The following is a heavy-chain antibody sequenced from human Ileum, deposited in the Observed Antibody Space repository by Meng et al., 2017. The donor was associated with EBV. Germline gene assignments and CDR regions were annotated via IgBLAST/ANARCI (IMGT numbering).Heavy chain of an antibody. D-gene: IGHD2-21*02. CDR1: GGSVHGHPG. Sequence: RLAWGPVLRRPSGTVSLTCIVSGGSVHGHPGWSWVRPPPGEGLEWSGQIYHSGATNYNTSLKSRVTISVDTSENQFSLELNSVTAADTAVYYCARIPYGDIYSAYFDYWSPGTLVTVSS. CDR3: ARIPYGDIYSAYFDY. CDR2: IYHSGAT. J-gene: IGHJ4*02. V-gene: IGHV4-4*02.